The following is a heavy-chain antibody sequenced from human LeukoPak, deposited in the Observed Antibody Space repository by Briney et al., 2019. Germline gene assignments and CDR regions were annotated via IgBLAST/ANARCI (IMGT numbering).Heavy chain of an antibody. CDR1: GYSFTSYW. Sequence: GESLHISRKGSGYSFTSYWIGWVRQMPGKVLECMGMIYPGDSDTRYSQSFQGQVTISADKSISTAYLQWSSLKASDTAMYYCARYRTDSSGYCDYWGQGTLVTVSS. CDR3: ARYRTDSSGYCDY. J-gene: IGHJ4*02. D-gene: IGHD3-22*01. CDR2: IYPGDSDT. V-gene: IGHV5-51*01.